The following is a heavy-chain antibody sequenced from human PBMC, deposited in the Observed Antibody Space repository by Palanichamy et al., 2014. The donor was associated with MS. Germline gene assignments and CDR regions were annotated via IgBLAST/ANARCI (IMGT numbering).Heavy chain of an antibody. CDR2: FYYSGST. D-gene: IGHD5-18*01. Sequence: QLQLQESGPGLVKPSRPCPSPALSLVPPSAVVITTGAGSASPREGLEWIGSFYYSGSTYYNASLRSRVTISIDTSKNKFSLKLTSVTAADTAVYYCARHGTGGNRYDFWGQGTLLTVSS. V-gene: IGHV4-39*01. J-gene: IGHJ4*02. CDR1: VPPSAVVITT. CDR3: ARHGTGGNRYDF.